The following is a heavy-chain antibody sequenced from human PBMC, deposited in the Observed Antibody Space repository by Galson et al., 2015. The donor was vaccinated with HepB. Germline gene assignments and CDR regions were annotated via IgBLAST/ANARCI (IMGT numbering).Heavy chain of an antibody. Sequence: LRLSCAASGFAFSNCGMTWVRQSPGKGLEWVSTISSGGANTHYLESVRGRFTISRDNSRNTVSLQMNNLRAEDTAIYYCVGWLASQLDHWGQGASVTVSS. CDR3: VGWLASQLDH. CDR2: ISSGGANT. J-gene: IGHJ4*02. CDR1: GFAFSNCG. V-gene: IGHV3-23*01. D-gene: IGHD3-3*01.